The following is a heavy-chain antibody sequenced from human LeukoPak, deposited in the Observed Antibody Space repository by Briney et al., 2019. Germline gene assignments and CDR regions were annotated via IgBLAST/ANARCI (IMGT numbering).Heavy chain of an antibody. V-gene: IGHV3-23*01. Sequence: PGGSLRLSCAASGFTFSSYAMSWVRQAPGKGLEWVSAISGSGGSTYYADSVKGRFTISRDNSKNALYLQMNSLRAEDTAVYYCAKERIVSPIVVVVAATQSWGQGTLVTVSS. J-gene: IGHJ4*02. CDR2: ISGSGGST. D-gene: IGHD2-15*01. CDR3: AKERIVSPIVVVVAATQS. CDR1: GFTFSSYA.